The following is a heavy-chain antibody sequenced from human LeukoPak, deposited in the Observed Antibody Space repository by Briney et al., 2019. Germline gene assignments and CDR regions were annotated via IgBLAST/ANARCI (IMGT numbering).Heavy chain of an antibody. D-gene: IGHD1-26*01. Sequence: GGSLRLSCAASGLTVSSNYMSWARQAPGKGPEWVSIIVSGGTTYYTVYMKGRFTISRDNSKNTLYLQMNSLRAEDTALYYCARTIVGADHDAFDIWGLGTMVTVSS. CDR3: ARTIVGADHDAFDI. J-gene: IGHJ3*02. CDR2: IVSGGTT. V-gene: IGHV3-66*01. CDR1: GLTVSSNY.